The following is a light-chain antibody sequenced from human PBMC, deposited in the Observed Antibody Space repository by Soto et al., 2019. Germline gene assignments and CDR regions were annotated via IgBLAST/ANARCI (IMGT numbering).Light chain of an antibody. CDR2: GAS. CDR3: QQYNNWPHT. V-gene: IGKV3-15*01. J-gene: IGKJ2*01. Sequence: EIVMTQSPATLSVSPGGRATRSCRASQSVNFNLAWYQQKPGQSPRLLVYGASTRATGLPVRFSGRGTGTEFILNISGLQFEDFAIYYCQQYNNWPHTFGQGTKVDIK. CDR1: QSVNFN.